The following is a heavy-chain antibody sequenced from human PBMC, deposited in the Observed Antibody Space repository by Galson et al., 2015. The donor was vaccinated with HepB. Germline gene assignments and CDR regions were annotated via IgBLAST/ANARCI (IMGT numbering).Heavy chain of an antibody. V-gene: IGHV3-23*01. CDR3: AKDRLGLRFLEWFQPLGPDY. Sequence: SLRLSCAASGFTFSSYAMSWVRQAPGKGLEWVSAISGSGGSTYYADSVKGRFTISRDNSKNTLYLQMNSLRAEDTAVYYCAKDRLGLRFLEWFQPLGPDYWGQGTLVTVSS. CDR2: ISGSGGST. D-gene: IGHD3-3*01. CDR1: GFTFSSYA. J-gene: IGHJ4*02.